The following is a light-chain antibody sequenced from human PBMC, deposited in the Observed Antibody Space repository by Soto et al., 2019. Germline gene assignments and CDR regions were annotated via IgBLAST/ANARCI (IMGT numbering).Light chain of an antibody. V-gene: IGLV3-27*01. Sequence: SYELTQPSSVSVSPGQSARITCSGDVLAMKYARWFQQKPGQAPVLVIYKNVERPSGIPERFSGSRSGTTVTLTISGAQVEDEADYYCYSGADNIVFGGGTKVTVL. CDR3: YSGADNIV. J-gene: IGLJ3*02. CDR1: VLAMKY. CDR2: KNV.